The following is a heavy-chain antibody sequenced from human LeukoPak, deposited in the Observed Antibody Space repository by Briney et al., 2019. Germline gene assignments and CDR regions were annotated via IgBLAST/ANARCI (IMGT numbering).Heavy chain of an antibody. Sequence: SETLSLTCTVSGDSINNNNYYWGWIRQPPGKGLEWIGNIYYNGRTYHSPSLKSRGTISVDTSNNQFSLKLSSVTAADTAVYYCARITDRTIFGEIMHGFDIWGQGTPVTVSS. CDR3: ARITDRTIFGEIMHGFDI. CDR2: IYYNGRT. V-gene: IGHV4-39*01. J-gene: IGHJ3*02. CDR1: GDSINNNNYY. D-gene: IGHD3-3*01.